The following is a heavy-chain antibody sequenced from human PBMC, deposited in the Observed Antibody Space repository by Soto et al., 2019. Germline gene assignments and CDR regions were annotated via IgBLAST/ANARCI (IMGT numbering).Heavy chain of an antibody. CDR3: ARDLGYYDPAGDY. V-gene: IGHV1-2*02. D-gene: IGHD3-22*01. CDR2: INPNSGGT. J-gene: IGHJ4*02. CDR1: GYTFTGYY. Sequence: ASVKVSCKASGYTFTGYYMHWLRQAPGQGLEWMGWINPNSGGTNYAQKFQGRVTMTRDTSISTAYMELSSLRSEDMAVYYCARDLGYYDPAGDYWGQGTLVTVSS.